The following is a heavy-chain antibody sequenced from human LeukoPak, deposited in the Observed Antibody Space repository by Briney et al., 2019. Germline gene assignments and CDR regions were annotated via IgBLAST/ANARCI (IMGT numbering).Heavy chain of an antibody. V-gene: IGHV4-38-2*02. CDR3: ATAHGDYDVDYYYYYYYMDV. Sequence: SETLSLTCTVSGYSISSGYYWGWIRQPPGKGLGWIGSIYHSGSTYYNPSLKSRVTISVDTSQNQFSLKLSSVTAADTAVYYCATAHGDYDVDYYYYYYYMDVWGKGTTVTVSS. CDR1: GYSISSGYY. CDR2: IYHSGST. J-gene: IGHJ6*03. D-gene: IGHD4-17*01.